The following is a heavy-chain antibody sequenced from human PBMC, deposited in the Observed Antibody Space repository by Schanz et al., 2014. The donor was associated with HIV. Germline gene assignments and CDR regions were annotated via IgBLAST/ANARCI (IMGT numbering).Heavy chain of an antibody. Sequence: EVQLLESGGGLVQPGGPLRLSCAASGFTFSNYDMTWVRQAPGTGLEWVSSISGSTGRTYYAESVKGRFTISRDNSKNTLYLHMSSLRVEDTAVYYCAKDGGGLRFYNWFDPWGQGILVTVSS. CDR1: GFTFSNYD. CDR2: ISGSTGRT. J-gene: IGHJ5*02. CDR3: AKDGGGLRFYNWFDP. D-gene: IGHD2-15*01. V-gene: IGHV3-23*01.